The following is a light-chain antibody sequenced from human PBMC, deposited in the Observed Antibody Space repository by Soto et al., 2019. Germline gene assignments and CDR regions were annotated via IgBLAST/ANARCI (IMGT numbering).Light chain of an antibody. CDR1: QSVSNN. Sequence: EIVMTQSPATLSVSPGERATLSCRASQSVSNNLAWYQQKPGQAPRLLIHGASSRATGIPDRISGSGSGTDFTLTISRLEPEDFAVYYCQQYGSSPITFGQGTRLEI. J-gene: IGKJ5*01. V-gene: IGKV3-20*01. CDR3: QQYGSSPIT. CDR2: GAS.